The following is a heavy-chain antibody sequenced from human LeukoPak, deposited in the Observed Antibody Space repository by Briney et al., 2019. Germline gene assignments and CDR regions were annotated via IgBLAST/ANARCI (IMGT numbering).Heavy chain of an antibody. Sequence: SETLSLTCAVYGGSFSGYYWSWIRQPPGKGLEWIGEINHSGSTNYNPSLKSRVTISVDTSKNQFSLKLSSVTAAATAVYYWARDYYYDSSGYYYYFDYWGQGTLVTVSS. CDR2: INHSGST. D-gene: IGHD3-22*01. CDR1: GGSFSGYY. CDR3: ARDYYYDSSGYYYYFDY. V-gene: IGHV4-34*01. J-gene: IGHJ4*02.